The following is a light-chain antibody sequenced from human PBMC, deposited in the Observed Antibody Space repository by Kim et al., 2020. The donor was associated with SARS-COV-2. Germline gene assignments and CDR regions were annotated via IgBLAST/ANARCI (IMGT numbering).Light chain of an antibody. CDR3: QQYGSSPRT. CDR2: DAS. CDR1: QSVYRSY. Sequence: EIVLTQSPGTLSLSPGERATLSCRASQSVYRSYLAWYQQKPGQAPRLLMYDASKSATGVPDRFSGSGSGTDFTLTISRLEPEDFAVYYCQQYGSSPRTFGQGTKVDIK. J-gene: IGKJ1*01. V-gene: IGKV3-20*01.